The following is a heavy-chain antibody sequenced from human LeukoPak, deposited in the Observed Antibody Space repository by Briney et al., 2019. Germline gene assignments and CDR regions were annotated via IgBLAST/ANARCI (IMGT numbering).Heavy chain of an antibody. V-gene: IGHV4-34*01. CDR2: INHSGST. CDR1: GGSFSGYS. Sequence: SETLSLTCSVYGGSFSGYSWNWIRLAPGKGLEWIGEINHSGSTNYNPSLKRRVTMAIDRCKKRFSLRPSSLTAADTAVYYCARDGLRNDCTGDTCYLRGRATYYFDYWGQGIQVTVSS. D-gene: IGHD2-15*01. J-gene: IGHJ4*02. CDR3: ARDGLRNDCTGDTCYLRGRATYYFDY.